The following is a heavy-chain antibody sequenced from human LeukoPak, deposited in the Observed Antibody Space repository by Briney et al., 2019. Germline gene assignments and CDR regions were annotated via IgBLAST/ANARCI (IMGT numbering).Heavy chain of an antibody. CDR1: GFTFSSYS. V-gene: IGHV3-48*02. J-gene: IGHJ4*02. D-gene: IGHD3-22*01. Sequence: PGGSLRLSCAASGFTFSSYSMNWVRQAPGRGLEWVSYISSSSTVIYYAYSVKRRFTISSDNAKNSLYLQVNRLRDEDRAVYYCARDCDTSGYSFDYWGQGTLVTVSS. CDR2: ISSSSTVI. CDR3: ARDCDTSGYSFDY.